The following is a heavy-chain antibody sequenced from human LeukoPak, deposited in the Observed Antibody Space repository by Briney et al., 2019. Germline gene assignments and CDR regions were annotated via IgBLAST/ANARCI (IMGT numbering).Heavy chain of an antibody. Sequence: SETLSLTCTVSGYSITSGGFCWNWIRQPPGKGLEGIGCIYDRGPAYYNPSLKSRFTISVDRPKNQFFLNVTSLTAADTAVYYCARSRQASGLFNSWGQGTLVVVSS. J-gene: IGHJ5*01. CDR3: ARSRQASGLFNS. CDR1: GYSITSGGFC. D-gene: IGHD3-10*01. CDR2: IYDRGPA. V-gene: IGHV4-30-2*01.